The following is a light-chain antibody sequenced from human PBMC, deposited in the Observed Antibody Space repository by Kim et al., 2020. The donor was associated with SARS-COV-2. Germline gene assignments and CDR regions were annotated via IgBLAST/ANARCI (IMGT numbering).Light chain of an antibody. CDR1: SSDVGGYND. J-gene: IGLJ3*02. Sequence: PGQSITISCTGTSSDVGGYNDVSWYQQHPGKAPKLMIYDVSNRPSGVSNRFSGSKSGNTASLTISGLQAEDEADYYCSSYTSSSTVFGGGTQLTVL. CDR2: DVS. CDR3: SSYTSSSTV. V-gene: IGLV2-14*03.